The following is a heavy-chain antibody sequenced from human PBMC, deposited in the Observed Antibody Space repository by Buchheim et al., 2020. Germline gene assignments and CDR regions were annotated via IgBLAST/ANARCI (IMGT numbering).Heavy chain of an antibody. D-gene: IGHD3-16*02. CDR2: INHSGST. CDR1: GGSFSGYY. J-gene: IGHJ5*02. Sequence: QVQLQQWGAGLLKPSETLSLTCAVYGGSFSGYYWNWIRQPPGKGLEWIGEINHSGSTKYKPSLKSRVTISVDMSKNHFSLKLSSVTAADTAVYYCARVKEYHDYVRGSYRTVLGPFDPWGQGT. CDR3: ARVKEYHDYVRGSYRTVLGPFDP. V-gene: IGHV4-34*01.